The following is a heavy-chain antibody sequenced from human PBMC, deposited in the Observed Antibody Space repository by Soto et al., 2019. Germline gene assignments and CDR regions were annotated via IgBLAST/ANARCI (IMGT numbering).Heavy chain of an antibody. Sequence: QVQLQQWGAGLLKPSETLSLTCAVDSGSFSTYYCSWTRQPPGKGLEWIGEIHPSGDTDYNPSLRNRXTISLDTSKNQFSLKLTSVTAADTAVYFCSIGRDPHKGGRTCGQGTLVTVSS. CDR3: SIGRDPHKGGRT. D-gene: IGHD3-16*01. V-gene: IGHV4-34*02. CDR2: IHPSGDT. J-gene: IGHJ5*02. CDR1: SGSFSTYY.